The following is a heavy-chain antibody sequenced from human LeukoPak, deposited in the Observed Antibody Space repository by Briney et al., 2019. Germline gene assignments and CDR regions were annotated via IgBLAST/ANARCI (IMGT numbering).Heavy chain of an antibody. Sequence: SETLSLTCTVSGGSISSYWWSWIRQPPGKGLDWIGYIYYSGTTNYNPSLKSRVTISVDTSKNQFSLKLSSVTAADTAVYYCARGSIEAAGIFDYWGQGTLVTVS. V-gene: IGHV4-59*01. CDR1: GGSISSYW. CDR3: ARGSIEAAGIFDY. D-gene: IGHD6-13*01. CDR2: IYYSGTT. J-gene: IGHJ4*02.